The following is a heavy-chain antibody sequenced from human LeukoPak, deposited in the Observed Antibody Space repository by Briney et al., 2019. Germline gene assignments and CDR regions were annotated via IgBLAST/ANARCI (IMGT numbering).Heavy chain of an antibody. D-gene: IGHD1-26*01. CDR2: INSNSSVA. CDR3: AKSRFSVSDSRLVFGD. CDR1: GYRFTAYY. J-gene: IGHJ4*02. V-gene: IGHV1-2*02. Sequence: GASVKVSSKASGYRFTAYYIQWVRQAPGQGPEWLGWINSNSSVAKYAQKFQGRVTMTRDTSISTAYMEVSSLTSDDTAVYYCAKSRFSVSDSRLVFGDCGQGTLVTVSS.